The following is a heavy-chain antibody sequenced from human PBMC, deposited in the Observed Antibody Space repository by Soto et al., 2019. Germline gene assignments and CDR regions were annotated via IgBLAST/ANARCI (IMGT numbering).Heavy chain of an antibody. D-gene: IGHD6-19*01. J-gene: IGHJ4*02. Sequence: GESLKISCNGSGYSFTSYLIGWVRQLPGKGLEWMGIIYAGDSNTRYSPSFQGQVTISADKSISTAYLQWSSLKASDTAMYYCARLYSSGWESLAYWGQGTLVTVSS. CDR1: GYSFTSYL. CDR2: IYAGDSNT. CDR3: ARLYSSGWESLAY. V-gene: IGHV5-51*01.